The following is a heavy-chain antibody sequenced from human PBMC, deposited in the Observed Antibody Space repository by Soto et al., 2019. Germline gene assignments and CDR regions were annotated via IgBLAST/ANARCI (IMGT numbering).Heavy chain of an antibody. V-gene: IGHV1-18*01. J-gene: IGHJ4*02. CDR1: GYTFTSYG. Sequence: QVQLVQSGAEVKKPGASVKVSCKASGYTFTSYGISWVRQAPGPGLEWMGGISAYNGNTNYAQKLQSRVTMTTGTSTSTADMELRSLRSDDTAVDYCARDRGMLWLERLEYWGRGTLVAVSS. CDR2: ISAYNGNT. CDR3: ARDRGMLWLERLEY. D-gene: IGHD6-19*01.